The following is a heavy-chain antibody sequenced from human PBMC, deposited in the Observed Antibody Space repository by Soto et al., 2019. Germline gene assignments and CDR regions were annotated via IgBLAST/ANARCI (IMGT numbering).Heavy chain of an antibody. D-gene: IGHD3-22*01. J-gene: IGHJ4*02. CDR1: GGSISSSSYY. CDR3: EKGGTSVYHGGYLDL. CDR2: IYYSGST. V-gene: IGHV4-39*01. Sequence: SETLSLTCTVSGGSISSSSYYWSWIRQPPGKGLEWIGSIYYSGSTYYNPSLKSRVTISVDNSKNTLYLQVGSLRAEDMAVYYCEKGGTSVYHGGYLDLWGQGSLVTVS.